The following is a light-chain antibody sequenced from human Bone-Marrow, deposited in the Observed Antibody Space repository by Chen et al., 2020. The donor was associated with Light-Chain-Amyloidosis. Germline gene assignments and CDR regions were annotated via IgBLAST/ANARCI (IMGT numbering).Light chain of an antibody. J-gene: IGLJ2*01. CDR3: QSADSSGTYEVI. V-gene: IGLV3-25*03. CDR2: RDT. CDR1: DLPTKY. Sequence: SYELTQPPSVSVAPGQTDRITCPEDDLPTKYAYWYQQKPVQAPVLVIHRDTERPSGISERFSGSSSGTTATLTISGVQAEDEADYHCQSADSSGTYEVIFGGGTKLTVL.